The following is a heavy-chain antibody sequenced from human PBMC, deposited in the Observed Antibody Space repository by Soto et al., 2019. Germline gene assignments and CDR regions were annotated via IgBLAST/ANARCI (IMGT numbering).Heavy chain of an antibody. Sequence: QVQLVQSGAEVKKPGASVKVSCKASGYTFTSYGISWVRQAPGQGLEWMGWISAYNGNTNYAQKLQGRVTMTTDTSTSIAYIELRSLRSNDRALYYCARDRGAYGIDVWCQGTTVTVSS. CDR3: ARDRGAYGIDV. J-gene: IGHJ6*02. CDR1: GYTFTSYG. V-gene: IGHV1-18*01. CDR2: ISAYNGNT.